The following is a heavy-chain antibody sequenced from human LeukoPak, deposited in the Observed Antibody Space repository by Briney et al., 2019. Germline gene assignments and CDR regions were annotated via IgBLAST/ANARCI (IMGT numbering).Heavy chain of an antibody. Sequence: GGSLRLSCAASGFTFSSYWMHWVRHTPGKGLVWVSRIKGDGGSTSYADSVKGRFTISRDNAKNTLYLQMNSLRAEDTAVYYCAGDGYSFGHDFDYWGQGTLVTVSS. V-gene: IGHV3-74*01. J-gene: IGHJ4*02. CDR3: AGDGYSFGHDFDY. CDR1: GFTFSSYW. D-gene: IGHD5-18*01. CDR2: IKGDGGST.